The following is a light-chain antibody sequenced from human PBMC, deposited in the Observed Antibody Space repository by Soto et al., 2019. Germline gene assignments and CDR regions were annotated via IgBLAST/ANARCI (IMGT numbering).Light chain of an antibody. CDR3: SSYAGRNTWV. Sequence: QSALIQPASVSGSPGQSITISCTGTSSDVGGSNYVSWYQQHPGKAPKLMIFEVSRRPSGVPDRFSGSKSGNTASLTVSGLQAEDEADYYCSSYAGRNTWVFGGGTKLTVL. CDR2: EVS. CDR1: SSDVGGSNY. V-gene: IGLV2-8*01. J-gene: IGLJ3*02.